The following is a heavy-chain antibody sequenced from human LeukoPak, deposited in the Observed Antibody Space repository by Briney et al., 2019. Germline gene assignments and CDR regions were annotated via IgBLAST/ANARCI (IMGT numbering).Heavy chain of an antibody. CDR1: GFTFSSYG. CDR3: ARGLYRSGWYYFDY. J-gene: IGHJ4*02. D-gene: IGHD6-19*01. Sequence: GRSLRLSCAASGFTFSSYGMHWVRQAPGKGLEWVAVIWYDGSNKYYADSVKGRFTISRDNARNILSLQMNSLRGEDTAVYYCARGLYRSGWYYFDYWGQGTLVTVSS. V-gene: IGHV3-33*01. CDR2: IWYDGSNK.